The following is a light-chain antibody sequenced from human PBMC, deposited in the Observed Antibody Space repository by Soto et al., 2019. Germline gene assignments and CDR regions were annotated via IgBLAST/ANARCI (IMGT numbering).Light chain of an antibody. CDR3: CSYAGTYTQWV. CDR2: EVS. CDR1: SSDVGGYKF. V-gene: IGLV2-8*01. Sequence: QSVLTQPPSASGSPGQSVTISCTGTSSDVGGYKFVSWYQQHPGKVPKLMIYEVSKRPSGVPDRFSGSKSGNTASLTVSGLQAEDEADYYCCSYAGTYTQWVFGGGTKLTVL. J-gene: IGLJ3*02.